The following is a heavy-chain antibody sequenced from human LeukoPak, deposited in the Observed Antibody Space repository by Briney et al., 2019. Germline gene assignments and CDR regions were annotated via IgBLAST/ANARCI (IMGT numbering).Heavy chain of an antibody. D-gene: IGHD2-15*01. Sequence: PGGSLRLSCAASGFTFSSYAMSWVRQAPGKGLEWVSAISGSGGSTYYADSVKGRFTISRDNSKNTLYLQMNSLRAEDTAVYYCAKDRLYCSGGSCYEAGWFDPWGQGTLVTVSS. J-gene: IGHJ5*02. V-gene: IGHV3-23*01. CDR3: AKDRLYCSGGSCYEAGWFDP. CDR1: GFTFSSYA. CDR2: ISGSGGST.